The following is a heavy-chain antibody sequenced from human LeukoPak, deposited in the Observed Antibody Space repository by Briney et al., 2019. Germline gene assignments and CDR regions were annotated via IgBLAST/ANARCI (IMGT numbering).Heavy chain of an antibody. Sequence: PGGSLRLSCAASGFTFSSYSMNWVRQAPGKGLEWVSYISSSSSTIYYADSVKGRFTISRDNSKNTLYLQMNSLRAEDTAVYYCARDEGYSSSWLDYWGQGTLVTVSS. CDR2: ISSSSSTI. J-gene: IGHJ4*02. CDR3: ARDEGYSSSWLDY. CDR1: GFTFSSYS. V-gene: IGHV3-48*01. D-gene: IGHD6-13*01.